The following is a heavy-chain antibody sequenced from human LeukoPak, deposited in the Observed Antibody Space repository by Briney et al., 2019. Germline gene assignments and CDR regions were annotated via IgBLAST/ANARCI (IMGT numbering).Heavy chain of an antibody. CDR3: GGGSTAAGV. Sequence: PSETLSLTCTVSGGSISSYYWSWIRQPPGKGLEWIGYIYYSGSTNYNPSLKSRVTISVDTSKNQFSLKLSSVTAADTAVYYCGGGSTAAGVWGQGTTVTVSS. J-gene: IGHJ6*02. V-gene: IGHV4-59*12. CDR2: IYYSGST. D-gene: IGHD2-2*01. CDR1: GGSISSYY.